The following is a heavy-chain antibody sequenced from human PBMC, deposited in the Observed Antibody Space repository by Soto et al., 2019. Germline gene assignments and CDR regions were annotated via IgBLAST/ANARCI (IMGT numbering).Heavy chain of an antibody. CDR2: IIRLLGTV. D-gene: IGHD3-16*01. CDR1: GATFTNSV. V-gene: IGHV1-69*06. Sequence: QGQLVQSGAEVKKPGSSVKVSCRASGATFTNSVITWVRKGPGQGLEFMGGIIRLLGTVDYAENFQGRVTITADTVTNTVYLEMRSLRYDDTAVYYCARSGIRRPHNPYRFFGLDVWGDGTTVSV. CDR3: ARSGIRRPHNPYRFFGLDV. J-gene: IGHJ6*02.